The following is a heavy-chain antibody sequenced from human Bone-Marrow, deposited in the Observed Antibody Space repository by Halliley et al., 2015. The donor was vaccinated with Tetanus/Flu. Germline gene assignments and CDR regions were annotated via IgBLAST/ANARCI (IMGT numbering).Heavy chain of an antibody. V-gene: IGHV5-51*01. CDR1: GYTFISYW. CDR2: IYPGDSET. D-gene: IGHD1-26*01. CDR3: AKYAVLGATSWFDP. Sequence: QLVQSGVEVKEPGESLRISCRGSGYTFISYWIAWVRQMPGEGLEWMGVIYPGDSETRYNPSFQGHVTLSADKSINTAYLHWSSLKASDTAMYYCAKYAVLGATSWFDPWGQGTLVIVSS. J-gene: IGHJ5*02.